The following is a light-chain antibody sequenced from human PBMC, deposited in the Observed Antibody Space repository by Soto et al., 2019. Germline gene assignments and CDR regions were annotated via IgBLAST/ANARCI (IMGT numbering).Light chain of an antibody. V-gene: IGKV3-20*01. CDR2: DAS. Sequence: EIVLTQSPVTLSLSPGEAATLSCRASQSVSSSYIAWYQQKVGQAPRLLIYDASSRATGIPDRFSGSGSGTDFTLSISRLEPEDCAVYYCQQYGSLPRLTFGGGTKVEIK. J-gene: IGKJ4*01. CDR3: QQYGSLPRLT. CDR1: QSVSSSY.